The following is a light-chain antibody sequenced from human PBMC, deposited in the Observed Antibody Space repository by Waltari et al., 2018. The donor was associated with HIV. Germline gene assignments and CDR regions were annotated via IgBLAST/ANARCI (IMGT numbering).Light chain of an antibody. CDR2: FAS. CDR3: MEALEVT. Sequence: DIVMTQSPLALAVTPGEPVSISCRSSRSLLQSNGYNYLDWYLQKPGQSPQLLIYFASNRASGAPDRFSGSGSGRDFTLKISRVEAEDVGVYYCMEALEVTFGQGTKVEIK. V-gene: IGKV2-28*01. J-gene: IGKJ1*01. CDR1: RSLLQSNGYNY.